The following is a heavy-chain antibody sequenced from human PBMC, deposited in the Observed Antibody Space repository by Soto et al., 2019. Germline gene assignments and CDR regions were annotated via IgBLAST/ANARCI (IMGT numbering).Heavy chain of an antibody. CDR3: ARVRLGVPPRLFDY. CDR1: GFTFSDHY. CDR2: IKNKANSYTT. Sequence: EVQLVESGGGLVQPGGSLRLSCAASGFTFSDHYMDWVRQAPGKGLEWVGRIKNKANSYTTEYAASVKGRFTISRDDSKNSRDRKMNSLKTEDTAVYYCARVRLGVPPRLFDYWGQGTRVTVPS. D-gene: IGHD6-25*01. J-gene: IGHJ4*02. V-gene: IGHV3-72*01.